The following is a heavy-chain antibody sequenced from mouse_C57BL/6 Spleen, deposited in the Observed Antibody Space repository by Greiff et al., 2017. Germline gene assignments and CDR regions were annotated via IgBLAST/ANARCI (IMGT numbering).Heavy chain of an antibody. Sequence: VQLQQSGPVLVKPGASVTMSCKASGYTFTDYYMNWVKQSHGKSLEWIGVIITYNGGTSYNQKFKGNATLTVEKSSSTAYMELNSLTSEDAAVYYCAEARDDDSARDYWGQGTSFTVAS. J-gene: IGHJ4*01. CDR3: AEARDDDSARDY. CDR2: IITYNGGT. CDR1: GYTFTDYY. V-gene: IGHV1-19*01. D-gene: IGHD3-3*01.